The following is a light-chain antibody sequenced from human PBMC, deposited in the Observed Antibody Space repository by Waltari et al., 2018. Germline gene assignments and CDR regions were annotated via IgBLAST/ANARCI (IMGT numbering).Light chain of an antibody. Sequence: SYVLTQPPSVSVAPGETATITCGGDSTGMSHVHGYQQRAGQAPRLVISYNTVRPSGIPERCSGSTSGTTSTLTISRVEAGDEADYYCQVWDRSRDHVFGAGTKVTVL. CDR1: STGMSH. CDR3: QVWDRSRDHV. CDR2: YNT. V-gene: IGLV3-21*04. J-gene: IGLJ1*01.